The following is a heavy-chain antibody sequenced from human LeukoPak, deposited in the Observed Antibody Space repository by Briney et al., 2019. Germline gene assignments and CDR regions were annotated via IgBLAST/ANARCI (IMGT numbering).Heavy chain of an antibody. D-gene: IGHD2-2*01. CDR2: INPNSGGT. CDR3: ARVGCSSTSCYNWFDP. Sequence: ALVKVSCKASGYTFTGYYMHWVRQAPGQGLEWMGWINPNSGGTNYAQKFQGRVTMTRDTSISTAYMELSRLRSDDTAVYYCARVGCSSTSCYNWFDPWGQGTLVTVSS. J-gene: IGHJ5*02. V-gene: IGHV1-2*02. CDR1: GYTFTGYY.